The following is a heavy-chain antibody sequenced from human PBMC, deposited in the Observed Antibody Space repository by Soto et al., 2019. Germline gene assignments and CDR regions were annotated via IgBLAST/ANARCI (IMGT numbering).Heavy chain of an antibody. Sequence: SVKVSCKASGGTFSSYAISWVRQAPGQGLEWMGGIIPIFGTANYAQKFQGRVTITADESTSTAYMELSSLRSEDTAVYYCASLGGVYYYYGMDVWGQGTTVTVSS. D-gene: IGHD3-3*01. J-gene: IGHJ6*02. V-gene: IGHV1-69*13. CDR2: IIPIFGTA. CDR1: GGTFSSYA. CDR3: ASLGGVYYYYGMDV.